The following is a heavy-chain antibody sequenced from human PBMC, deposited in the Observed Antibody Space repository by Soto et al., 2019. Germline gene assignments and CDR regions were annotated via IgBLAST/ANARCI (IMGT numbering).Heavy chain of an antibody. CDR2: ISYDGSNK. CDR3: ARSIAAAGTLDYYGMDV. CDR1: GVPFSSYA. V-gene: IGHV3-30-3*01. J-gene: IGHJ6*02. Sequence: GGSLRLSCAASGVPFSSYAMHWVRQAPGKGLEWVAVISYDGSNKYYADSVKGRFTISRDNSKNTLYLQMNSLRAEDTAVYYCARSIAAAGTLDYYGMDVWGQGTTVTVSS. D-gene: IGHD6-13*01.